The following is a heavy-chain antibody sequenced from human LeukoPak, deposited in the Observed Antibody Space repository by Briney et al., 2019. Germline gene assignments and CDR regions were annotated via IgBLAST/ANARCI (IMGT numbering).Heavy chain of an antibody. V-gene: IGHV4-34*01. J-gene: IGHJ2*01. Sequence: PSETLSLTCAVYGGSFSRYYWTWIRQPPGKGLEWIGEINHSGSANYNPSLKSRVTISVDASKSQFSLRLSSVTAADTAVYYCARVSSSWYQDWYFDLWGRGTLVTVSS. CDR2: INHSGSA. CDR1: GGSFSRYY. D-gene: IGHD6-13*01. CDR3: ARVSSSWYQDWYFDL.